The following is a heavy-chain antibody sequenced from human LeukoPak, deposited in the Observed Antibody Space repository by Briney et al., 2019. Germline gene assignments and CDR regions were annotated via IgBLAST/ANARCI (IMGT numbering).Heavy chain of an antibody. Sequence: PSEILSLTCAVYGGSFSGYYWSWIRQPPGKGLEWIGEINHSGSTNYNPSLKSRVTISVDTSKNQFSLKLSSVTAADTAVYYCARGLGSSGWLYYYYYGMDVWGQGTTVTVSS. CDR2: INHSGST. CDR1: GGSFSGYY. J-gene: IGHJ6*02. CDR3: ARGLGSSGWLYYYYYGMDV. D-gene: IGHD6-19*01. V-gene: IGHV4-34*01.